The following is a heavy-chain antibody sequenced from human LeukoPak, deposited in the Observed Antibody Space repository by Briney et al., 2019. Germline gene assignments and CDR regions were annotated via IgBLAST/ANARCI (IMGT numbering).Heavy chain of an antibody. Sequence: GGSLRLSCAASGFXFSSYSMNWVRQAPGKGLEWVSTISSSNDYVYYADSVKGRFTISRDNAKNSLFLQMNSLRAEDTAVYYCARAHSGSYLWYFDYWGQGTLVTVSS. CDR3: ARAHSGSYLWYFDY. V-gene: IGHV3-21*01. J-gene: IGHJ4*02. CDR2: ISSSNDYV. D-gene: IGHD1-26*01. CDR1: GFXFSSYS.